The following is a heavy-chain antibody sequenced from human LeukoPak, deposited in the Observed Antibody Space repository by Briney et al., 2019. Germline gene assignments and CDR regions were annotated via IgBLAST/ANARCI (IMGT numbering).Heavy chain of an antibody. CDR1: GFSFSTYQ. J-gene: IGHJ4*02. Sequence: PGGSLRLSCTASGFSFSTYQMNWVRQAPGKGLEWVSYISSSGSAIYYADSVKGRFTISRDNAKNSLYLQMNSLRAEDTAVYYCARDDYGDNPLDYWGQGTLVTVSS. CDR3: ARDDYGDNPLDY. CDR2: ISSSGSAI. D-gene: IGHD4-17*01. V-gene: IGHV3-48*03.